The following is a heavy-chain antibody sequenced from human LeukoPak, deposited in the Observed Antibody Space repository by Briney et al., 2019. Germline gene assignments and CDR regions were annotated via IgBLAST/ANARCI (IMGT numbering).Heavy chain of an antibody. D-gene: IGHD6-19*01. Sequence: VSVKVSCKVSGYTLTELSMHWVRQALGKGLEWMGGFDPEDGETIYAQKFQGRVTMTEDTSTDTAYMELSSLRSEDTAVYYCATGGSGWYDLPYFDYWGQGTLVTVSS. CDR3: ATGGSGWYDLPYFDY. CDR1: GYTLTELS. J-gene: IGHJ4*02. V-gene: IGHV1-24*01. CDR2: FDPEDGET.